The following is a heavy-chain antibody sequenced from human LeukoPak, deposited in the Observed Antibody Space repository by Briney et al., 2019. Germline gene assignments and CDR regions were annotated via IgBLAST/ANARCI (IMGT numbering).Heavy chain of an antibody. CDR1: GGSISSYY. Sequence: SETLSLTCTVSGGSISSYYWSWIRQPPGKGLEWIGYIYYSGNTNYNPSLKSRVTISVDTSKNQLSLKLSSVTAADTAVYYCARDIGYSYGPDYYYYGMDVWGQGTTVTVSS. D-gene: IGHD5-18*01. CDR3: ARDIGYSYGPDYYYYGMDV. J-gene: IGHJ6*02. V-gene: IGHV4-59*01. CDR2: IYYSGNT.